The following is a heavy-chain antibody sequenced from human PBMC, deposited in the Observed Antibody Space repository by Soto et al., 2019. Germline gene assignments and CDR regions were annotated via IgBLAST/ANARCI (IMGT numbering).Heavy chain of an antibody. CDR1: VFTFGTYT. V-gene: IGHV3-23*01. Sequence: GGSLRLSCAASVFTFGTYTMNWVRQAPGKGLEWVSALGGGGDTHYAESVKGRFTISRDYSKNILLLQMNSLRDEVSAIYYCTKDRHPDGIWTFDFWGQGTLVTVSS. J-gene: IGHJ4*02. D-gene: IGHD3-9*01. CDR2: LGGGGDT. CDR3: TKDRHPDGIWTFDF.